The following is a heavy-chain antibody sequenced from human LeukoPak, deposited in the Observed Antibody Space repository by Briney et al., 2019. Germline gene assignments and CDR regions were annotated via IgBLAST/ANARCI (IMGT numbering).Heavy chain of an antibody. CDR3: ARAGITEDYYFDY. V-gene: IGHV3-64*01. Sequence: GGSLRLSCAASGFTFSSYAMHWVRQAPGKGLEYVSAISSNGGSTYYANSVKGRFTISRDNSKNTLYLQMGSLRAEDMAVYYCARAGITEDYYFDYWGQGTLVTASS. D-gene: IGHD3-16*01. CDR1: GFTFSSYA. CDR2: ISSNGGST. J-gene: IGHJ4*02.